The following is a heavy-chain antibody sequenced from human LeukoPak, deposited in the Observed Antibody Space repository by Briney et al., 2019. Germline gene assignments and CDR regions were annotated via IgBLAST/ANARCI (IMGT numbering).Heavy chain of an antibody. CDR3: ASTRRGWDSSSWYVSGYYYYMDV. J-gene: IGHJ6*03. D-gene: IGHD6-13*01. V-gene: IGHV3-11*04. CDR2: ISSSGSTI. Sequence: GGSLRLSCAASGFTFINAWMAWVRQAPGKGLEWVSYISSSGSTIYYADSVKGRFTISRDNAKNSLYLQMNSLRAEDTAVYYCASTRRGWDSSSWYVSGYYYYMDVWGKGTTVTISS. CDR1: GFTFINAW.